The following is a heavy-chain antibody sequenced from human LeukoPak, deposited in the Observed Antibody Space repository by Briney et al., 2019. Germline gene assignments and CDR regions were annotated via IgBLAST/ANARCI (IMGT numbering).Heavy chain of an antibody. D-gene: IGHD6-13*01. CDR3: ARRRTGYSSSWPFDY. CDR2: INHSGST. Sequence: PSETLSLTCAVYGGSFSGYYWSWIRQPPGKGLEWIGEINHSGSTNYNPSLKSRVTISVDTSKNQFSLKLSSVTAADTAVYCCARRRTGYSSSWPFDYWGQGTLVTVSS. CDR1: GGSFSGYY. J-gene: IGHJ4*02. V-gene: IGHV4-34*01.